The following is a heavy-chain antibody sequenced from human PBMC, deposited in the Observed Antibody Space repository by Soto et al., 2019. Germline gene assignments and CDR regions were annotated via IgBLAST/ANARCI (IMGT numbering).Heavy chain of an antibody. CDR3: ARVHTALALWRSSFDS. CDR1: GGSISSRSYG. CDR2: VYYSGST. Sequence: SETLSLTCTVSGGSISSRSYGWGWIRQPPGKGLEWVGNVYYSGSTHYNSTLQNRVTISIDTSRNQFSLRLTSVTAADTAIYFCARVHTALALWRSSFDSWGQGALVTVSS. D-gene: IGHD5-18*01. V-gene: IGHV4-39*01. J-gene: IGHJ4*02.